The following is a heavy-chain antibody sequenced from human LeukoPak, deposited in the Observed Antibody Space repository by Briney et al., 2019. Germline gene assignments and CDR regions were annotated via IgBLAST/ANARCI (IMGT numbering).Heavy chain of an antibody. Sequence: SGTLSLTCAVSGRSMSSSHWWSWVRQSPDKGLEWIGEIDHSGKTNYNASLKSRVTVSVDKSKNTFSLKMTSVTAADTAIYYCATDYFKYNDGSGPFEYWGQGTLVTVST. D-gene: IGHD3-22*01. CDR1: GRSMSSSHW. V-gene: IGHV4-4*02. CDR3: ATDYFKYNDGSGPFEY. J-gene: IGHJ4*02. CDR2: IDHSGKT.